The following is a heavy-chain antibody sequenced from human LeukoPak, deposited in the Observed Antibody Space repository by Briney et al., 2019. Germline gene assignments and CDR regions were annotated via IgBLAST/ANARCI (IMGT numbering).Heavy chain of an antibody. Sequence: ASVTVSCKASGYTFIGYYMHWMRQAPGQGLEWMGWINANSGGTSYAQKFQGRVTMTRDTSISTVYMELTSLRSDDTAVYFCARDSTRNAFDPWGQGTLVTVSS. J-gene: IGHJ5*02. D-gene: IGHD1-1*01. CDR2: INANSGGT. V-gene: IGHV1-2*02. CDR3: ARDSTRNAFDP. CDR1: GYTFIGYY.